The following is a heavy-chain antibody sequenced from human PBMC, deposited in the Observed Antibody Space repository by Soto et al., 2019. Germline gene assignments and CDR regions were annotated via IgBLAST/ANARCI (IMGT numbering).Heavy chain of an antibody. J-gene: IGHJ6*02. D-gene: IGHD3-3*01. Sequence: PGGSLRLSCAASGFIFSSYEMNWVRQAPGKGLEWVTYISPGGTMYYGDSVKGRFTISRDNDKNSLFLQMNSLRAEDTAVYYCARERPSSDFWSGYSYGMDVWGQGTTVTVSS. V-gene: IGHV3-48*03. CDR3: ARERPSSDFWSGYSYGMDV. CDR1: GFIFSSYE. CDR2: ISPGGTM.